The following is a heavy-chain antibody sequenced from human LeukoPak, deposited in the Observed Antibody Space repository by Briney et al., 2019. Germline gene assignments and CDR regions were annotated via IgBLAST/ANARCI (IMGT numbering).Heavy chain of an antibody. D-gene: IGHD3-10*01. Sequence: GGSRRLSCAASGFTFSSYWMSWVRQAPGKGLEWVANIKQDGSEKYYVDSVKGRFTISRDNAKNSLYLQMNSLRAEDTAVYYCARSAMVQGVIWGFYYYMDVWGKGTTVTVSS. CDR1: GFTFSSYW. J-gene: IGHJ6*03. CDR3: ARSAMVQGVIWGFYYYMDV. V-gene: IGHV3-7*01. CDR2: IKQDGSEK.